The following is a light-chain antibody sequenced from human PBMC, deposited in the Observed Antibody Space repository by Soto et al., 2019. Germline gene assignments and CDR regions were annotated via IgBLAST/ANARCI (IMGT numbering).Light chain of an antibody. V-gene: IGKV3-20*01. CDR3: TQYATSARLT. J-gene: IGKJ3*01. CDR1: QSVSQY. CDR2: GAS. Sequence: EIVLTQSPGTLSWSLGERATLSCRASQSVSQYLAWYQQKPGQAPRLLIYGASSSANCIPDMFSGSWSGTDFTLSIHGLEPENFAVYYCTQYATSARLTFGPGTNMDI.